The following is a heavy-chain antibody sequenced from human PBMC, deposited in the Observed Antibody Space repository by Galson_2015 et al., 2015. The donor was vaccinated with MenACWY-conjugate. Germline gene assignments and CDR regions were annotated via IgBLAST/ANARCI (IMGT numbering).Heavy chain of an antibody. CDR3: SRTGATPGDY. J-gene: IGHJ4*02. CDR1: GFSLSTSGVG. CDR2: IYWDDDK. D-gene: IGHD2-15*01. V-gene: IGHV2-5*02. Sequence: PALVKPTQALTLTCTFSGFSLSTSGVGVGWIRQPPGKALEWLALIYWDDDKRYSPSLRSRLTINKDTSKNHVVLTMTNMDPVDTATYYCSRTGATPGDYWGQGTLVTVSS.